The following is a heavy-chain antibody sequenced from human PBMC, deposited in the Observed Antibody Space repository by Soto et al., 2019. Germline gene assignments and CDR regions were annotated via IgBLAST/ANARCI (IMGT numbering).Heavy chain of an antibody. Sequence: QVQLVQSGAEVKKPGASVKVSCKASGYTFTGHYIHWVRQAPEQGPEWMGEIGPENGATRYAQKFQGRVTMTRDMSITTVYMELNNLRTDDTAGYYWGRGRSGQIVIFYWGQGTPVTVSS. V-gene: IGHV1-2*02. CDR2: IGPENGAT. CDR1: GYTFTGHY. D-gene: IGHD2-15*01. CDR3: GRGRSGQIVIFY. J-gene: IGHJ4*02.